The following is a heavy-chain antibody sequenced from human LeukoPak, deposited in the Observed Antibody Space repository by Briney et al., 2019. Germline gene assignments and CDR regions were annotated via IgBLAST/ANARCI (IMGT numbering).Heavy chain of an antibody. Sequence: GGSLRLSCAASGLIFSNYWMNWVRQAPGKGLEWVANIKQDGSEKYYVESVKGRFTISRDNAKNSLYLQMNSLRAEDTAVYYCAAGAGWLIDHWGQGTLVTVSS. D-gene: IGHD6-19*01. V-gene: IGHV3-7*01. J-gene: IGHJ4*02. CDR2: IKQDGSEK. CDR1: GLIFSNYW. CDR3: AAGAGWLIDH.